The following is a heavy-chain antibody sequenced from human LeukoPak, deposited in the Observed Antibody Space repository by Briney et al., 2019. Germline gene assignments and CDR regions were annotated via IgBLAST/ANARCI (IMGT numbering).Heavy chain of an antibody. Sequence: ASVKVSCKASGYTFTGYYIHWVRQAPGQGLEWMGWINPNGGGTNYAQKFQGRVTLTRDTSISTAYMEVNSLESDDTTVYYCARENNSGWYRKAAFDYWGQGTLVTVTS. CDR2: INPNGGGT. J-gene: IGHJ4*02. D-gene: IGHD6-19*01. CDR1: GYTFTGYY. V-gene: IGHV1-2*02. CDR3: ARENNSGWYRKAAFDY.